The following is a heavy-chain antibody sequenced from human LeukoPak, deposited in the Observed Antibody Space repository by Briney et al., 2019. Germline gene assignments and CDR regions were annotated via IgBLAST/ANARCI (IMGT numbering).Heavy chain of an antibody. CDR2: INPNSGGT. CDR3: ARDLLYRIAAAGTEGDY. D-gene: IGHD6-13*01. V-gene: IGHV1-2*06. J-gene: IGHJ4*02. CDR1: GYTFTGYY. Sequence: PGASVKVSCKASGYTFTGYYMHWVRQAPGQGLEWMGRINPNSGGTNYAQKFQGRVTMTRDTSISTAYMELSRLRSDDTAVYYCARDLLYRIAAAGTEGDYWGQGTLVTVSS.